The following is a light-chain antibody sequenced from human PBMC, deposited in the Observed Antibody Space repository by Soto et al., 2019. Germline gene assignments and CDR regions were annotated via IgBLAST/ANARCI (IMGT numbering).Light chain of an antibody. V-gene: IGKV1-5*01. CDR2: DSS. CDR1: QNISIW. Sequence: DIQMTPSTSTLSASLLERVLISCRASQNISIWLGWYQQRPGRAPRLLIYDSSSLESGVPSTFSGSGSGTEFSLTISNLRPDDFATYYCQHYHSFSITFGQGTGLEIK. J-gene: IGKJ5*01. CDR3: QHYHSFSIT.